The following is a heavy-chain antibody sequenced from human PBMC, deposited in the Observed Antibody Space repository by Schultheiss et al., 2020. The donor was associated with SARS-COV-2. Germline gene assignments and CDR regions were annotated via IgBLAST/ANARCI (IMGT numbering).Heavy chain of an antibody. V-gene: IGHV1-3*01. CDR3: ARARRNYNGLGFFDY. J-gene: IGHJ4*02. CDR2: SNAGNGNT. D-gene: IGHD5-24*01. CDR1: GYTFTSYA. Sequence: GGSLRLSCKASGYTFTSYAMHWVRQAPGQRLEWMGWSNAGNGNTKYSQKFQGRVTITRDTSASTAYMELSSLRSEDTAVYYCARARRNYNGLGFFDYWGQGTLVTVSS.